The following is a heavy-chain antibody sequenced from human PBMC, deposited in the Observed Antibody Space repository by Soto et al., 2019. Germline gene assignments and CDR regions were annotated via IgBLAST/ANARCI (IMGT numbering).Heavy chain of an antibody. CDR3: ARARRESYSSSWYSWFDP. CDR2: INHSGST. J-gene: IGHJ5*02. CDR1: GGSFSGYY. Sequence: SETLSLTCAVYGGSFSGYYWSWICQPPGKGLEWIGEINHSGSTNYNPSLKSRVTISVDTSKNQFSLKLSSVTAADTAVYYCARARRESYSSSWYSWFDPWGQGTLVTVSS. V-gene: IGHV4-34*01. D-gene: IGHD6-13*01.